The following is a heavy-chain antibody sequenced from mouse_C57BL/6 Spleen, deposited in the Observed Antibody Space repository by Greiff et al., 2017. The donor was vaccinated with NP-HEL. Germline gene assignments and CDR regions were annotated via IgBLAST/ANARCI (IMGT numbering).Heavy chain of an antibody. CDR1: GFNIKDYY. CDR3: TDDYYGSSYRFAY. Sequence: VQLQQSGAELVRPGASVKLSCTASGFNIKDYYMHWVKQRPEQGLEWIGRIDPEDGDTEYAPKFQGKATMTADTSSNTAYLQLSSLTSEDTAVYYCTDDYYGSSYRFAYWGQGTLVTVSA. CDR2: IDPEDGDT. D-gene: IGHD1-1*01. J-gene: IGHJ3*01. V-gene: IGHV14-1*01.